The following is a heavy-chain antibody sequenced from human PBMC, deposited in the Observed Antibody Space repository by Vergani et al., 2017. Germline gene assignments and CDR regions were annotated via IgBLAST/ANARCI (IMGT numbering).Heavy chain of an antibody. CDR2: ISSNGGST. CDR3: AGFADTAIDY. J-gene: IGHJ4*02. D-gene: IGHD5-18*01. Sequence: EVQLVESGGGLVQPGGSLRLSCAASGFTFSSYAMHWVRQAPGKGLEYVSAISSNGGSTYYANSVKGRFTISRDNSKNTLYLQMGSLRAEDMAVYYCAGFADTAIDYWGQGTLVTVSS. CDR1: GFTFSSYA. V-gene: IGHV3-64*01.